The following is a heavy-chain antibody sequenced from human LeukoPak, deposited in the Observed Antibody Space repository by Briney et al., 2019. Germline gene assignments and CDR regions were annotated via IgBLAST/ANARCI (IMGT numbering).Heavy chain of an antibody. CDR2: ISYDGSNK. CDR1: GFTFSSYG. V-gene: IGHV3-30*18. D-gene: IGHD3-10*01. J-gene: IGHJ6*02. CDR3: AKDQTPKVRLYGMDV. Sequence: GRSLRLSCAASGFTFSSYGMHWVRQAPGKGLEWVAVISYDGSNKYYADSVKGRFTISRDNSKNTLYLQMNSLRAEDTAVYYCAKDQTPKVRLYGMDVWGQGTTVTVSS.